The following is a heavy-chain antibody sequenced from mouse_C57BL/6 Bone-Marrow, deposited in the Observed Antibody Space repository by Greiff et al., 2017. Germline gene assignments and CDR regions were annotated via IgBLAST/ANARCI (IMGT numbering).Heavy chain of an antibody. Sequence: QVQLQQPGAELARPGASVKLSCKASGYTFTSYGISWVKQRTGQGLEWIGEIYPRSGNTYYNEKFKGKATLTADKSSSTAYMVLRSLTSEDSAVYFCAGGGSSSHFDYWGQGTTLTVSS. J-gene: IGHJ2*01. D-gene: IGHD1-1*01. CDR3: AGGGSSSHFDY. V-gene: IGHV1-81*01. CDR1: GYTFTSYG. CDR2: IYPRSGNT.